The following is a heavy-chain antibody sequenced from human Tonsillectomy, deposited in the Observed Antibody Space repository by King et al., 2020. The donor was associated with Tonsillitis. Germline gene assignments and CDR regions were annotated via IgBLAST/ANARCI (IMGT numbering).Heavy chain of an antibody. Sequence: QLVQSGGGVVQPGRSLRLSCAASGFTFSSYGMHWVRQAPGKGLEWVAVIWYDGSHKFYADSVKGRFTISRDNSKNTLFLQMNSLRVEDTAVYYCARELGYSRYFLDYWGQGTLVTVSS. D-gene: IGHD2-15*01. CDR3: ARELGYSRYFLDY. V-gene: IGHV3-33*01. J-gene: IGHJ4*02. CDR1: GFTFSSYG. CDR2: IWYDGSHK.